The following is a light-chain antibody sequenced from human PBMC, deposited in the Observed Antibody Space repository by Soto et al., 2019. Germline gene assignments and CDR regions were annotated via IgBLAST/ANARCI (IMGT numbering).Light chain of an antibody. CDR1: EDVTSS. CDR3: QQYGSSPLIT. Sequence: EVVMTQSPATLSVSPGDRSTLSYMSSEDVTSSLAWYQQKPGQPPRLLIYAASTRATDVPARFSGSGSGTDFTLTISRLEPEDFAVYYCQQYGSSPLITFGQGTRLEIK. J-gene: IGKJ5*01. CDR2: AAS. V-gene: IGKV3-20*01.